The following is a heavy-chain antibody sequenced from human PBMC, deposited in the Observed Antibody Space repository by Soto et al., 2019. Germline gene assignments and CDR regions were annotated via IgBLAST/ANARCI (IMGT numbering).Heavy chain of an antibody. Sequence: QLQLRESGSGLVKPSETLSLTCTVSGGSISSGGYSWSWIRQSPEKGLEWLGCIYPTGTTYYHPSLKSRVTISVDTSSNQFSLNLTSVTAADTAVYFCARPPPGPSPRWVLWGQGTTVTVAS. CDR1: GGSISSGGYS. D-gene: IGHD3-10*01. J-gene: IGHJ6*02. CDR3: ARPPPGPSPRWVL. V-gene: IGHV4-30-2*06. CDR2: IYPTGTT.